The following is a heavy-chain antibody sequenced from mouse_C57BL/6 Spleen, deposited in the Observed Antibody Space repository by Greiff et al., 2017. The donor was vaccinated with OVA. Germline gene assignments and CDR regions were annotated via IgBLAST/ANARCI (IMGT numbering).Heavy chain of an antibody. J-gene: IGHJ2*01. CDR1: GYTFTSYW. V-gene: IGHV1-55*01. CDR3: AREGVTPYYFDY. CDR2: IYPGSGST. Sequence: QVHVKQPGAELVKPGASVKMSCKASGYTFTSYWITWVKQRPGQGLEWIGDIYPGSGSTNYNEKFKSKATLTVDTSSSTAYMQLSSLTSEDSAVYYCAREGVTPYYFDYWGQGTTLTVSS. D-gene: IGHD2-2*01.